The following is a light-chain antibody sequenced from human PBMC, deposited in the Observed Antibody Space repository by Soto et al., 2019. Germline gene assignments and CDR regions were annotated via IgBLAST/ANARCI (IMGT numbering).Light chain of an antibody. V-gene: IGKV3-15*01. Sequence: IAMMQSPATLSVSPGESATLFCRTSESVSSNLAWYQQKPGQAPRLLIYGASTRATGIPARFSGSGSGTEFTLSISSLQSEDFAVYYCQQYNKWPLGFGQGTKVEIK. CDR3: QQYNKWPLG. J-gene: IGKJ1*01. CDR2: GAS. CDR1: ESVSSN.